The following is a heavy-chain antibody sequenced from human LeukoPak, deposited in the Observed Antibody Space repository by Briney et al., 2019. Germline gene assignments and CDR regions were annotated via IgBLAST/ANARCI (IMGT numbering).Heavy chain of an antibody. D-gene: IGHD2-8*01. Sequence: SETLSLTCAVYGGSFSGYYWSWIRQPPGKGLEWIGEINHSGSTNYNPSLKSRVTISVDTSKNQFSLKLSSVTAADTAVYYCARGGHRYADIWGQGTMVTVSS. J-gene: IGHJ3*02. CDR1: GGSFSGYY. V-gene: IGHV4-34*01. CDR2: INHSGST. CDR3: ARGGHRYADI.